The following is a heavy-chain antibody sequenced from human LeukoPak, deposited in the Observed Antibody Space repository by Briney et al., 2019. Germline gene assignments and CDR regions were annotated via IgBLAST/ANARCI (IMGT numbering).Heavy chain of an antibody. J-gene: IGHJ6*03. V-gene: IGHV3-23*01. CDR1: GFTFSSYA. CDR3: ASRGSYFSYYYMDV. Sequence: GGSLRLSCAASGFTFSSYAMSWVRQAPGKGREWVSAIRGSGGSTYYSDSLKVRFTISRENSKNTLYLQMNSLRAEDTAVYYCASRGSYFSYYYMDVWGKGTTVTVSS. CDR2: IRGSGGST. D-gene: IGHD1-26*01.